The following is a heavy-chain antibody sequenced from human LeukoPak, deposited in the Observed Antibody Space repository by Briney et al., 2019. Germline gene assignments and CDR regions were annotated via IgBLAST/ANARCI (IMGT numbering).Heavy chain of an antibody. V-gene: IGHV4-59*08. J-gene: IGHJ4*02. CDR1: GGSISSYY. CDR2: IYYSGST. CDR3: ARRNSGSSDY. Sequence: SETLSLTCTVSGGSISSYYWSWIRQPPGKGLEWIGYIYYSGSTNYNPSLKSRVTISVDTSKNQFSLKLSSVTAADTAVYYCARRNSGSSDYWGQGTLVTVSS. D-gene: IGHD1-26*01.